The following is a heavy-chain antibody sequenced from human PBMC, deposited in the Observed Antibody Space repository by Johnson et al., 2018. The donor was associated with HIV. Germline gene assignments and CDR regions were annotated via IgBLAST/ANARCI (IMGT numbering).Heavy chain of an antibody. J-gene: IGHJ3*02. CDR1: GFTFSDYY. D-gene: IGHD1-26*01. V-gene: IGHV3-11*04. Sequence: QVQLVESGGGLVQPGGSLRLSCAASGFTFSDYYMSWIRQAPGKGLEWVSYISRSGSTIYYADSVKGRFTISRDNANNSLYLQMNSLRAEDTAVYYCARDQFRKGWDQLGVDAFDIWGQGTMVTVSS. CDR2: ISRSGSTI. CDR3: ARDQFRKGWDQLGVDAFDI.